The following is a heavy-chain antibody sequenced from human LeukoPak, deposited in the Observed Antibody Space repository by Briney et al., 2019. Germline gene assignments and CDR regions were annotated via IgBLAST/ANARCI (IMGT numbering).Heavy chain of an antibody. CDR2: ISGSGDNT. CDR3: AKERSSGVYRLFDY. Sequence: GGSLRLSCAASGFTFSTYAMNWVRQAPGKGLGWVSGISGSGDNTYYTDSVKGRLTISRDNSKDTLYLQMNSLRAEDTAAYYRAKERSSGVYRLFDYWGQGTLVTVSS. D-gene: IGHD3-22*01. CDR1: GFTFSTYA. V-gene: IGHV3-23*01. J-gene: IGHJ4*02.